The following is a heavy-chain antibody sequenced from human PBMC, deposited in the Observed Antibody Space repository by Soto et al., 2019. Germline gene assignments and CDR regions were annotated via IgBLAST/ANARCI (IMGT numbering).Heavy chain of an antibody. V-gene: IGHV3-11*01. CDR1: GFTFSDYY. D-gene: IGHD3-16*01. J-gene: IGHJ3*02. Sequence: QVQLVESGGGLVKPGGSLRLSCAASGFTFSDYYMSWMRQAPGKGLEWVSYISNSGGILYYADSVKGRFTISRDNAKNSFFLKVNGLGAEDAAVYYCAGSKLGFGDAFDIGGQGTMVTVSS. CDR3: AGSKLGFGDAFDI. CDR2: ISNSGGIL.